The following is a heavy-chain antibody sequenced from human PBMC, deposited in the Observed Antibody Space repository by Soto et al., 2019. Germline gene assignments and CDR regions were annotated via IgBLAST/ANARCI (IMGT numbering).Heavy chain of an antibody. D-gene: IGHD2-15*01. CDR3: ARVPLGYCSGGSCSLYYYYYGMDV. Sequence: GESLKISCKGSGYSFTSYWNSWVRQMPGKGLEWMGRIDPSDSYTNYSPSFQGHVTISADKSISTAYLQWSSLKASDTAMYYCARVPLGYCSGGSCSLYYYYYGMDVWGQGTTVTVSS. J-gene: IGHJ6*02. V-gene: IGHV5-10-1*01. CDR2: IDPSDSYT. CDR1: GYSFTSYW.